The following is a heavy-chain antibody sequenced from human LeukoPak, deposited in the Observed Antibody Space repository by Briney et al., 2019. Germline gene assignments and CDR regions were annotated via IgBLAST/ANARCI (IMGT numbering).Heavy chain of an antibody. CDR2: INPNSGGT. V-gene: IGHV1-2*02. CDR3: ARETDSSGYYYGGGWFDP. D-gene: IGHD3-22*01. Sequence: ASVKVSCKASGYTFTSYYMHWVRQAPGQGLEWMGWINPNSGGTNYAQKFQGRVTMTRDTSISTAYMELSRLRSDDTAVYYCARETDSSGYYYGGGWFDPWGQGTLVTVSS. J-gene: IGHJ5*02. CDR1: GYTFTSYY.